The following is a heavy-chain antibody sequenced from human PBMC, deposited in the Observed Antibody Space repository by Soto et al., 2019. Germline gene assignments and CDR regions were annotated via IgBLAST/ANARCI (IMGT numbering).Heavy chain of an antibody. CDR2: IIPIFGTA. CDR3: ARRTLPAPSASYNWFDP. V-gene: IGHV1-69*06. Sequence: EASVKVSCKASGGTFSSYAISWVRQAPGQGLEWMGGIIPIFGTANYAQKFQGRVTITADKSTSTAYMELSSLRSEDTAVYYCARRTLPAPSASYNWFDPWGQGTLVTVSS. CDR1: GGTFSSYA. D-gene: IGHD2-2*01. J-gene: IGHJ5*02.